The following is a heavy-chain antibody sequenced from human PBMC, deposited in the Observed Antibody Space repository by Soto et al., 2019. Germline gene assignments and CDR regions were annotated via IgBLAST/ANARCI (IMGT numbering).Heavy chain of an antibody. V-gene: IGHV3-23*01. CDR1: GFPFSSYA. CDR2: ISGSGGST. Sequence: PGGSLRLSCAASGFPFSSYAMSWVRQAPGKGLEWVSLISGSGGSTYYADTVKGRFTISRDNSRDTLYLQMSSLRAADTAVYYCASSSGYKNRHLRYWGQGTLVTVSS. J-gene: IGHJ4*02. CDR3: ASSSGYKNRHLRY. D-gene: IGHD3-22*01.